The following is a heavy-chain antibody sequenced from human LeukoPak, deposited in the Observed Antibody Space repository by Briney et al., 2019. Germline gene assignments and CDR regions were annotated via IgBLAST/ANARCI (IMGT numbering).Heavy chain of an antibody. CDR3: AKDRDLWSTVSLGSGMDV. D-gene: IGHD4-17*01. CDR2: TSWNSGSI. V-gene: IGHV3-9*01. CDR1: GFTFDDYA. J-gene: IGHJ6*02. Sequence: GGSLRLSCAASGFTFDDYAMHWVRQAPGKGLEWVSGTSWNSGSIGYADSVKGRFTISRDNAKNSLYLQMNSLRAEDTALYYCAKDRDLWSTVSLGSGMDVWGQGTTVTVSS.